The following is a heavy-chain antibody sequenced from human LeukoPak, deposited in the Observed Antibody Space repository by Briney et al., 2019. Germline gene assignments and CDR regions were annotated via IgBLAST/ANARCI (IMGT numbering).Heavy chain of an antibody. CDR1: GFTFSSYW. CDR3: AKASAGTCSGARCYYFDS. V-gene: IGHV3-23*01. Sequence: AGGSLRLSCAASGFTFSSYWMSWVRQTPGKGLEWVSTFSGSVDTTYHADSVKGRFTISRDNSKNTVYLQMNSLRAEDTAVYYCAKASAGTCSGARCYYFDSWGQGTPVTVSS. D-gene: IGHD2-15*01. CDR2: FSGSVDTT. J-gene: IGHJ4*02.